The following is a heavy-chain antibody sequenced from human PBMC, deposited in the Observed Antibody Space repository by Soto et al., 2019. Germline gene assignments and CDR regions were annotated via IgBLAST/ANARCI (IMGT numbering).Heavy chain of an antibody. CDR2: IYYSGST. CDR3: ARHGLYSGYDFDY. CDR1: GGSIISYY. J-gene: IGHJ4*02. D-gene: IGHD5-12*01. V-gene: IGHV4-59*08. Sequence: SETLSLTCTVSGGSIISYYWSWILQPPGKGLEWIGYIYYSGSTNYNPSLKSRVTISVDTSKNQFSLKLSSVTAADTAVYYCARHGLYSGYDFDYWGQGTLVTVSS.